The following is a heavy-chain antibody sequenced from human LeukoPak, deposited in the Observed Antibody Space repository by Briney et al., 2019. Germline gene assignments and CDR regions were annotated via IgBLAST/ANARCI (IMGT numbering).Heavy chain of an antibody. V-gene: IGHV3-21*01. CDR3: ARDIAAAGIGY. J-gene: IGHJ4*02. CDR1: GFTFSSYS. D-gene: IGHD6-13*01. Sequence: GGSLRLSCAASGFTFSSYSMNWVRQAPRKGLEWVSSISSSSSYIYYADSVKGRFTISRDNAKNSLYLQMNSLRAEDTAVYYCARDIAAAGIGYWGQGTLVTVSS. CDR2: ISSSSSYI.